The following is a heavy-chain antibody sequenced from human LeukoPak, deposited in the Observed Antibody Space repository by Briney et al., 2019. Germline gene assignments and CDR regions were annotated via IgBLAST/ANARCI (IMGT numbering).Heavy chain of an antibody. J-gene: IGHJ4*02. V-gene: IGHV5-51*01. CDR2: IYPGDSDT. CDR3: ARAPRTYYYGSGSYAASFDY. D-gene: IGHD3-10*01. Sequence: GESLKISCKGSGYSFTNYWIGWVRQMPGKGLEWMGIIYPGDSDTRYSPSFQGQVTISADKSISTAYLQWSSLKASDTAMYYCARAPRTYYYGSGSYAASFDYWGQGTLVTVSS. CDR1: GYSFTNYW.